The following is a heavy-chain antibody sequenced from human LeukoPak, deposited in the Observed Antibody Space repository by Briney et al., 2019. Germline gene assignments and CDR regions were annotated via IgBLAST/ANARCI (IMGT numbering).Heavy chain of an antibody. J-gene: IGHJ4*02. CDR2: ISGSDGTI. Sequence: GGSLRLSCVASGFSFSNYAINWVRQAPGKGLEWVSAISGSDGTIFYADSVKGRFAISRDNSKNTLYLQMTSLRAEDTAVYYCAKTYVDTTFFDSWGQGTRVTVSS. V-gene: IGHV3-23*01. D-gene: IGHD5-18*01. CDR1: GFSFSNYA. CDR3: AKTYVDTTFFDS.